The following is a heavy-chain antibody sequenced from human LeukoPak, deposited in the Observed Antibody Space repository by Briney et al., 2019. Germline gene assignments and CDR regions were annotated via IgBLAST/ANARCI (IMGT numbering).Heavy chain of an antibody. J-gene: IGHJ5*02. D-gene: IGHD3-22*01. V-gene: IGHV4-34*01. CDR2: INHSGST. Sequence: SETLSLTCAVYGGSFSGYYWSWIRQPPGRGLEWIGEINHSGSTNYNPSLKSRVTISLDTSKNQFSLKLSSVTAADTAVYYCARDAYYYDSSGYPQYNWFDPWGQGTLVTVSS. CDR1: GGSFSGYY. CDR3: ARDAYYYDSSGYPQYNWFDP.